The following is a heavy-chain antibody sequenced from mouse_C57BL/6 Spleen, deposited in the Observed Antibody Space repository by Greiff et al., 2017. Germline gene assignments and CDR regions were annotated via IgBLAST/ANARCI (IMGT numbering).Heavy chain of an antibody. CDR3: AREIYYYSSREAMDY. CDR1: GYTFTSSW. V-gene: IGHV1-64*01. J-gene: IGHJ4*01. CDR2: IHPNSGST. D-gene: IGHD1-1*01. Sequence: QVQLQQSGAELVKPGASVKLSCKASGYTFTSSWMHWVKQRPGQGLEWIGMIHPNSGSTKYNEKFKSKATLTVDKSSSTAYMQLSSLTSVDSAVYYCAREIYYYSSREAMDYWGQGTSVTVSS.